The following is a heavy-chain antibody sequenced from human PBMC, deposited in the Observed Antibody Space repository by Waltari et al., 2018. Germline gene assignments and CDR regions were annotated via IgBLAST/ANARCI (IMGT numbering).Heavy chain of an antibody. Sequence: QVQLVQSGAEVKKPGASVKVSCKASGYTFTGYYIYWVRQAPGQRLEWMGRINPNSGGTNYQQKFQGRITLTRDTSISTAYMELSSLTSDDTAMYYCARVNGGGYFFGGTYYDESNWFDPWGQGTLVTVSS. D-gene: IGHD2-15*01. CDR2: INPNSGGT. CDR1: GYTFTGYY. CDR3: ARVNGGGYFFGGTYYDESNWFDP. V-gene: IGHV1-2*06. J-gene: IGHJ5*02.